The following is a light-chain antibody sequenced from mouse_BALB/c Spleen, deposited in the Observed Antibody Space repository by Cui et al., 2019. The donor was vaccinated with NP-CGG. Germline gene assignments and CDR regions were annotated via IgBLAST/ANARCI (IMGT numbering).Light chain of an antibody. Sequence: QAAVIKESALTTSPGETVTLTCRSSTGAVTTSNYANWVQEKPDHLFTGLIGGTNNRVPGVPARFSGSLIGDKAALTITGAQTEDEAIYFCALWYSNHWVFGGGTKLTVL. CDR2: GTN. CDR1: TGAVTTSNY. V-gene: IGLV1*01. CDR3: ALWYSNHWV. J-gene: IGLJ1*01.